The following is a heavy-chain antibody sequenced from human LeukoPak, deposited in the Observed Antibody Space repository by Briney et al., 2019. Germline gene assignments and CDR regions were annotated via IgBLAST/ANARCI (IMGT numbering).Heavy chain of an antibody. V-gene: IGHV1-2*02. CDR3: ARDSDTAMVTGPDY. J-gene: IGHJ4*02. CDR2: INPNSGGT. D-gene: IGHD5-18*01. Sequence: GASVKVSCKASGYTFTGYYMHWVRQAPGQGLEWMGWINPNSGGTNYAQKFQGRVTMTRDTSISTAYMELSRLRSDDTAVYYRARDSDTAMVTGPDYWGQGTLVTVSS. CDR1: GYTFTGYY.